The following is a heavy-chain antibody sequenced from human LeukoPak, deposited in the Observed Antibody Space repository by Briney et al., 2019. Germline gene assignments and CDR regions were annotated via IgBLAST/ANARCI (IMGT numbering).Heavy chain of an antibody. V-gene: IGHV3-21*01. D-gene: IGHD3-22*01. J-gene: IGHJ4*02. CDR2: VGSSSSYI. CDR3: ARGRGYYYDSSDY. CDR1: GFTFSSYS. Sequence: GGSLRLSCAASGFTFSSYSMNWVRQAPGKGLEWVSSVGSSSSYIYYADSVKGRFTISRDNAKNSLYLQMNSLRAEDAAVYYCARGRGYYYDSSDYWGQGTLVTVSS.